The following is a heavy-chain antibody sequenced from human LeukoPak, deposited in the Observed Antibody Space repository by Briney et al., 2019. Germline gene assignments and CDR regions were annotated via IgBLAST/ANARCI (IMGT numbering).Heavy chain of an antibody. CDR3: ARCHRSYSNYPSNYYYYMDV. CDR1: GYSFTSYW. V-gene: IGHV5-51*01. Sequence: GESLKISCKGSGYSFTSYWIGWVRQMPGKGLEWMGIIYPGDSDTRYSPSFQGQVTISADKSISTAYLQWSSLKASDTAMYYCARCHRSYSNYPSNYYYYMDVWGKGTTVTVSS. CDR2: IYPGDSDT. J-gene: IGHJ6*03. D-gene: IGHD4-11*01.